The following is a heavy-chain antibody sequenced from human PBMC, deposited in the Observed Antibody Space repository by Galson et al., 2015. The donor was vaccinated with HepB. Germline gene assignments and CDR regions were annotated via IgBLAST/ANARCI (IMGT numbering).Heavy chain of an antibody. CDR3: AKDRNSTSPGTYGMDV. Sequence: SLRLSCAASGFTFDNYGMSWVRQAPGKGLEWVSAISGSGGTTYYADSVRGRFTISRDNTKRTLYLQMNRLRGEDTALYYCAKDRNSTSPGTYGMDVWGQGTTVTVFS. CDR2: ISGSGGTT. CDR1: GFTFDNYG. J-gene: IGHJ6*02. D-gene: IGHD6-6*01. V-gene: IGHV3-23*01.